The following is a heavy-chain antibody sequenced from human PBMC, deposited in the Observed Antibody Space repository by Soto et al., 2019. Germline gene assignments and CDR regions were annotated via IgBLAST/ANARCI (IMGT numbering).Heavy chain of an antibody. J-gene: IGHJ3*02. CDR1: GYTFTGYY. Sequence: ASVKVSCKASGYTFTGYYMHWVRQAPGQGLEWMGWINPNSGGTNYAQKFQGWVTMTRDTSISTAYMELSRLRSDDTAVYYCGSSSVYCSGGSCYSGAFDIWGQGTMVTVSS. V-gene: IGHV1-2*04. CDR3: GSSSVYCSGGSCYSGAFDI. D-gene: IGHD2-15*01. CDR2: INPNSGGT.